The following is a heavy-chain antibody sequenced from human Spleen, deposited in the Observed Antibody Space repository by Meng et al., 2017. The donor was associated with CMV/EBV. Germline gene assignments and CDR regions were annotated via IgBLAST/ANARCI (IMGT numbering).Heavy chain of an antibody. Sequence: SETLSLTCTVSGVSISSYYWTWIRQPPGKGLEWIGYVYYSGSTNYNPSLKSRVAVSLDMSKNQFSLKLTSVTAADTAVYYCAREIFSSSSRYYYGLDVWGQGTTVTVSS. D-gene: IGHD6-6*01. V-gene: IGHV4-59*01. CDR2: VYYSGST. J-gene: IGHJ6*02. CDR1: GVSISSYY. CDR3: AREIFSSSSRYYYGLDV.